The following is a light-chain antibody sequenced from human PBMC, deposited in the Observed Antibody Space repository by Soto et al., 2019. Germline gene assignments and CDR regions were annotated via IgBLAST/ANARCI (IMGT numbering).Light chain of an antibody. Sequence: EIVMTQSQATLSVSPGERATLSCRASQSVSSDLAWYQQKPGQAPRLLIYGASTRATGIAARFIGSGSGTQFTLTITSLQSEDFAVYYCQQYNNWPPWTFGQGTKVEIK. CDR3: QQYNNWPPWT. CDR2: GAS. J-gene: IGKJ1*01. V-gene: IGKV3-15*01. CDR1: QSVSSD.